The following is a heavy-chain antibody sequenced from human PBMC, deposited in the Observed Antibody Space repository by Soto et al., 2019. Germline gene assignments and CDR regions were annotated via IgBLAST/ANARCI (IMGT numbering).Heavy chain of an antibody. V-gene: IGHV1-2*04. J-gene: IGHJ6*02. CDR1: GGTFSSYA. CDR2: IIPISGST. Sequence: ASVKVSCKASGGTFSSYAISWVRQAPGQGLEWMGWIIPISGSTSYAQKFQGWVTMTRDTSISTAYMELSRLRSDDTAVYYCARDGGYIAALYYYYGMDVWGQGTTVTVSS. CDR3: ARDGGYIAALYYYYGMDV. D-gene: IGHD2-2*02.